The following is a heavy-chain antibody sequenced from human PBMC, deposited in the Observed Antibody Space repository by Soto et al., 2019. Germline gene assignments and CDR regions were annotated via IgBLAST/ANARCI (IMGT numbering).Heavy chain of an antibody. CDR1: GYTFSNFG. CDR3: ARDIGYGFGWSSSSGMDV. CDR2: ISGYNGNT. V-gene: IGHV1-18*01. J-gene: IGHJ6*02. D-gene: IGHD5-18*01. Sequence: QVQLVQSGAEVMTPGASVKVSCKASGYTFSNFGLSWVRQAPGQGLEWMGWISGYNGNTNSAERFQGRVTMTTDTSTSTAYMEVRSLTSDDTAVYYCARDIGYGFGWSSSSGMDVWGQGTTVTGSS.